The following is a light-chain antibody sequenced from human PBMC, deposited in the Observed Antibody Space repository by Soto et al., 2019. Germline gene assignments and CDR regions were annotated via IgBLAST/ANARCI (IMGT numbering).Light chain of an antibody. J-gene: IGKJ5*01. V-gene: IGKV2-28*01. CDR1: QSLLQSNGNNY. CDR3: MQALQTPLT. CDR2: LGS. Sequence: DIVMTQSPLSLPVTPGAPASISCRSSQSLLQSNGNNYLDWYLQKPGQSPQLLIYLGSNRASGVPDRFSGSGSGTDFTLKISRVEAEEVGVYYCMQALQTPLTFGQGTRLEIK.